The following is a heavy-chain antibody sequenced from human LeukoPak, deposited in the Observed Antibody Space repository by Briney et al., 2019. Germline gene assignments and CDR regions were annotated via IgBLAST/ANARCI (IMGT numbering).Heavy chain of an antibody. D-gene: IGHD2/OR15-2a*01. V-gene: IGHV3-48*02. Sequence: GGSLRLSCAASGFFFSKYAISWVRQAPGKGLEWISYISSSSSAIYYADSVKGRSTISRDNAKNSLYLQMNSLRDEDTAVYYCVRDHYYSFDYWGQGTLVTVSS. CDR2: ISSSSSAI. CDR1: GFFFSKYA. CDR3: VRDHYYSFDY. J-gene: IGHJ4*02.